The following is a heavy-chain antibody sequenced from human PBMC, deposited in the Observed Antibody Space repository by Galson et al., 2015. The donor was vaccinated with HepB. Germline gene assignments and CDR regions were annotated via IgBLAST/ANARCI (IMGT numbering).Heavy chain of an antibody. Sequence: SVKVSCKASGYTFTSYAMHWVRQAPGQRLEWMGWINAGNGNTKYSQKFQGRVTITRDTSASTAYMELSSLRSEDTAVYYCARDRSRWEVGATIGYWGQGTLVTVSS. D-gene: IGHD5-12*01. V-gene: IGHV1-3*01. J-gene: IGHJ4*02. CDR2: INAGNGNT. CDR3: ARDRSRWEVGATIGY. CDR1: GYTFTSYA.